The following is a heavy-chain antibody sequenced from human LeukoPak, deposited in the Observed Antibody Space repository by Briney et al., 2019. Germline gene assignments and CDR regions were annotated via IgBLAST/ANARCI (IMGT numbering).Heavy chain of an antibody. V-gene: IGHV6-1*01. CDR1: GDSVSSKSVA. J-gene: IGHJ5*02. D-gene: IGHD5-12*01. CDR2: TYYRSRWYN. Sequence: SHTLSLTCAISGDSVSSKSVACNWIRQSPSRGLEWLGRTYYRSRWYNDYAASVNSRIIINADTSKNQFFLQLTSVTPEDTAVYYCARVKWLDQINWFDTWGQGTLVTVSS. CDR3: ARVKWLDQINWFDT.